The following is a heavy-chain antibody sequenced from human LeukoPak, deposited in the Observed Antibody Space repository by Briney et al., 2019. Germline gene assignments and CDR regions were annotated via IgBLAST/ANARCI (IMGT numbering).Heavy chain of an antibody. D-gene: IGHD3-22*01. Sequence: GGSLRLSCAASGFTVSHNYMSWVRQAPGKGLEWVSIIYNDGSSYYADSVKGRFTISRDNSKNTVYLQMNSLRAEDTAVDYCARDRHYYDTSGDRSYFFDYWGQGTLVIVSS. V-gene: IGHV3-53*01. CDR1: GFTVSHNY. CDR2: IYNDGSS. J-gene: IGHJ4*02. CDR3: ARDRHYYDTSGDRSYFFDY.